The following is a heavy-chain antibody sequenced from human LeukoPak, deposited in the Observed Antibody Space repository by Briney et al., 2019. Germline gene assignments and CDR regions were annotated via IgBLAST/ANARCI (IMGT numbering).Heavy chain of an antibody. Sequence: GGSLRLSCEASGFRFSYFWMSWVRQAPGKGLEWVANINEDGSQKYYVDSVKGRFTISRDNSKNTLYLQMNSLRAEDTAVYYSTTFYSSGWYGGDYFDYWGQGTLVTVSS. CDR1: GFRFSYFW. V-gene: IGHV3-7*01. D-gene: IGHD6-19*01. CDR2: INEDGSQK. J-gene: IGHJ4*02. CDR3: TTFYSSGWYGGDYFDY.